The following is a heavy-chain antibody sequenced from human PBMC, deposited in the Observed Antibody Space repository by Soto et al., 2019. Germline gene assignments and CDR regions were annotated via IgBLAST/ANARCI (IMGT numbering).Heavy chain of an antibody. V-gene: IGHV3-15*01. J-gene: IGHJ4*02. CDR2: IKSKRDGGTT. CDR1: GFIFSNAW. D-gene: IGHD2-15*01. CDR3: TTTWELLLYFDN. Sequence: EVRLVESGGGLVKPGGSLRLSCAASGFIFSNAWMTWVRQAPGKGLEWVGRIKSKRDGGTTDYAAPVKGRFTISRDDSKNTLYLQMNSLKIEGTAVYYCTTTWELLLYFDNWGQGTLVTVSS.